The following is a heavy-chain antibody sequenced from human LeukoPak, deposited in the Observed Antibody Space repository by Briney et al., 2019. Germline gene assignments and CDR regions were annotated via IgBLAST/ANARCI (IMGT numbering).Heavy chain of an antibody. D-gene: IGHD2-15*01. J-gene: IGHJ5*02. Sequence: ASVKVSCKASGYTFTSYDINWVRQATGQGLEWMGWMNPNSGNTGYAQKFQGRVTMTRNTSISTAYMELSSLRSEDTAVYYCATRSGYCSGGSCYSGGWFDPWGQGTLVTVSS. CDR3: ATRSGYCSGGSCYSGGWFDP. CDR2: MNPNSGNT. V-gene: IGHV1-8*01. CDR1: GYTFTSYD.